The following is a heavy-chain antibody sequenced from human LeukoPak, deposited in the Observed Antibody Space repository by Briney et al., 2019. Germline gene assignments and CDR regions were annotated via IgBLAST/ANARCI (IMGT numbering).Heavy chain of an antibody. V-gene: IGHV1-18*01. CDR1: GYTFTSYG. CDR2: ISAYNGNT. CDR3: AKLYCSSTSCQYYFDY. J-gene: IGHJ4*02. D-gene: IGHD2-2*01. Sequence: ASVKVSCKASGYTFTSYGISWVRQAPGQGLEWMGWISAYNGNTNYAQKLQGRATMTTDTSTSTAYMELRSLRSDDTAVYYCAKLYCSSTSCQYYFDYWGQGTLVTVSS.